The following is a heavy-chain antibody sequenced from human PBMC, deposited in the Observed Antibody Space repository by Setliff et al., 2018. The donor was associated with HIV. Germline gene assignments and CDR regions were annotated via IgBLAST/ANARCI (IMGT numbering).Heavy chain of an antibody. Sequence: SETLSLTCSVSGVSINRTDHYWGWIRQSPGKRLEWIGSVSQSGSTYYNPSLKSRITISVDRSKNLFSLKLISVTAADQGVYYCARVPVAGASWFDPWGRGTLVTVSS. CDR3: ARVPVAGASWFDP. J-gene: IGHJ5*02. V-gene: IGHV4-39*01. CDR1: GVSINRTDHY. D-gene: IGHD2-21*01. CDR2: VSQSGST.